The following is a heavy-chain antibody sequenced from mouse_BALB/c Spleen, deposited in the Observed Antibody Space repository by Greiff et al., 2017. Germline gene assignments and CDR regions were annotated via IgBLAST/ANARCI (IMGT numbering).Heavy chain of an antibody. CDR3: ARDGGGNYYAMDY. Sequence: EVMLVESGGGLVKPGGSLKLSCAASGFTFSDYYMYWVRQTPEKRLEWVATISDGGSYTYYPDSVKGRFTISRDNAKNNLYLQMSSLKSEDTAMYYCARDGGGNYYAMDYWGQGTSVTVSS. CDR1: GFTFSDYY. CDR2: ISDGGSYT. J-gene: IGHJ4*01. V-gene: IGHV5-4*02. D-gene: IGHD1-1*02.